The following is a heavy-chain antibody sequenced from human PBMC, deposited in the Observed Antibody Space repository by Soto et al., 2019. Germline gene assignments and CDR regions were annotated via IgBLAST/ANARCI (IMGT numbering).Heavy chain of an antibody. CDR1: GGSISSYY. D-gene: IGHD1-7*01. J-gene: IGHJ3*02. Sequence: PSETLSLTCTVSGGSISSYYWSWIRQPPGKGLEWIGYIYYSGSTNYNPSLKSRVTISVDTSKNQFSLKLSSVTAADTAVYYCERDRTWADDAFDIWGQGTMVTVSS. CDR3: ERDRTWADDAFDI. CDR2: IYYSGST. V-gene: IGHV4-59*01.